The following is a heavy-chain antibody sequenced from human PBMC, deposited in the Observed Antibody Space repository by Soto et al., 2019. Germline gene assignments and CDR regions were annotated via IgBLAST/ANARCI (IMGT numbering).Heavy chain of an antibody. V-gene: IGHV3-66*01. CDR1: GFTVSSNY. D-gene: IGHD1-20*01. CDR3: ARVEGYNLRFAFDI. Sequence: GGSLRLSCAASGFTVSSNYMSWVRQAPGKGLEWVSVIYSGGSTYYADSVKGRFTISRDNSKNTLYLQMNSLRAEDTAVYYCARVEGYNLRFAFDIWGQGTMVTVSS. J-gene: IGHJ3*02. CDR2: IYSGGST.